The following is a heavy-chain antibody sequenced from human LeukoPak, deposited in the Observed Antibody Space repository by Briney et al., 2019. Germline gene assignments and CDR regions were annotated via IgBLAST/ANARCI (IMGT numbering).Heavy chain of an antibody. CDR3: ARDYIAAVDY. CDR2: ISYDGSNK. CDR1: GFTFSSYA. V-gene: IGHV3-30-3*01. Sequence: GRSLRLSCAASGFTFSSYAMHWVRQAPGKGLEWVAVISYDGSNKYYADSVKGRFTISRDNSKNTLYLQMNSLRAEDTAVYYCARDYIAAVDYWGQGTLDTVSS. J-gene: IGHJ4*02. D-gene: IGHD6-13*01.